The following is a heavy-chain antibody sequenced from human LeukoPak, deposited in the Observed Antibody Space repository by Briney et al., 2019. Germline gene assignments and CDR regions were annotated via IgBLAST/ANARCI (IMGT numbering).Heavy chain of an antibody. CDR3: ARDQDIVVVVAALRQREMGGFDP. Sequence: GASVKVSCKASGYTFTSYDINWVRQATGQGLEWMGWMNPNSGSTGYAQKFQGRVTMTRNTSISTAYMELSSLRSEDTAVYYCARDQDIVVVVAALRQREMGGFDPWGQGTLVTVSS. CDR1: GYTFTSYD. D-gene: IGHD2-15*01. J-gene: IGHJ5*02. CDR2: MNPNSGST. V-gene: IGHV1-8*01.